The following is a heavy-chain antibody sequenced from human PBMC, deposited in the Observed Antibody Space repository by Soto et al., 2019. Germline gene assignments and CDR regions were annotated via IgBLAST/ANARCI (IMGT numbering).Heavy chain of an antibody. V-gene: IGHV1-18*01. CDR3: ARDGPPMDY. CDR2: ISAYNGNK. D-gene: IGHD2-2*01. CDR1: GYTFTSYA. J-gene: IGHJ4*02. Sequence: ASVKVSCKASGYTFTSYAMHWVRQAPGQGLEWMGWISAYNGNKKYAQKLQGRVTMTTDTSTSTAYMELRSLRSDDTAVYYCARDGPPMDYWGQGTLVTVSS.